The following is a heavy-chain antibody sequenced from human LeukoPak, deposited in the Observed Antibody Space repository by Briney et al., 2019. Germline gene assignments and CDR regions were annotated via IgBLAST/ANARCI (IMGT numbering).Heavy chain of an antibody. Sequence: GGSLRLSCAASGFAFSDYSMNWVRQAPGKGLEWIANTRGSGSGMGSGSYAGAVKGRFTISRDNAKNSLYLQMNSLRAEDTALYYCAKDKVVLTGYFGGSRTFDYWGQGTLVTVSS. CDR1: GFAFSDYS. V-gene: IGHV3-21*05. CDR2: TRGSGSGM. CDR3: AKDKVVLTGYFGGSRTFDY. D-gene: IGHD3-9*01. J-gene: IGHJ4*02.